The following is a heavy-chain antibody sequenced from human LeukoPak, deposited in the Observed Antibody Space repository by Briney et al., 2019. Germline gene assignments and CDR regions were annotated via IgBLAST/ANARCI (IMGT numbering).Heavy chain of an antibody. Sequence: SQTLSLTCTVSGGSISSGGYYWSWIRQPAGKGLEWIGRIYTSGSTNYNPSLKSRVTISVDTSKNQFSLKLSSVTAADTAVYYCARESDIVVVPAANYFDYWGQGTLVTVSS. CDR3: ARESDIVVVPAANYFDY. J-gene: IGHJ4*02. D-gene: IGHD2-2*01. CDR2: IYTSGST. CDR1: GGSISSGGYY. V-gene: IGHV4-61*02.